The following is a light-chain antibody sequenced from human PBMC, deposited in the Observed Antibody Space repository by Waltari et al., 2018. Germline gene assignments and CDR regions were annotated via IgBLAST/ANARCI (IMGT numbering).Light chain of an antibody. CDR2: KAS. Sequence: DIQMTQSPSTLSASVGDRVPLTCRASQSISPWLAWYQQKPGKAPKLLIYKASSLESGVPSRFSGSGSGTEFTLTISSLQPDDFATYYCQQYNNYWTFGQGTKVEIK. CDR3: QQYNNYWT. CDR1: QSISPW. J-gene: IGKJ1*01. V-gene: IGKV1-5*03.